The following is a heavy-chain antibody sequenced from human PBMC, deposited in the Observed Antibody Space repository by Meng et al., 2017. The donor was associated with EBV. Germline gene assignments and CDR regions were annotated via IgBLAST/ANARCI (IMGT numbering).Heavy chain of an antibody. CDR2: INAGNGNT. CDR1: GYTFTSYA. J-gene: IGHJ4*02. CDR3: ARSGATIFGVVIPTYYFDY. V-gene: IGHV1-3*01. D-gene: IGHD3-3*01. Sequence: QVQLVHCGAEVKKPGASVKVSCKASGYTFTSYAMHWVRQAPGQRLEWMGWINAGNGNTKYSQKFQGRVTITRDTSASIAYMELSSLRSEDTAVYYCARSGATIFGVVIPTYYFDYWGQGTLVTVSS.